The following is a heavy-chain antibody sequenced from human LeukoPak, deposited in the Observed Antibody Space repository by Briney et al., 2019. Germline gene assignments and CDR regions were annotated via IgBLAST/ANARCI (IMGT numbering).Heavy chain of an antibody. CDR2: IFGSGSTT. D-gene: IGHD5-12*01. CDR1: GFTFSSYA. J-gene: IGHJ4*02. V-gene: IGHV3-23*01. Sequence: GGSLSLSCAASGFTFSSYAMMWVRQAPGKGLEWVSSIFGSGSTTYYADSVKGRLTSSRANSKDTLYLKRNSRRAKDTAVYYCAKDLVATIGYLDYWGQGTLVTVSS. CDR3: AKDLVATIGYLDY.